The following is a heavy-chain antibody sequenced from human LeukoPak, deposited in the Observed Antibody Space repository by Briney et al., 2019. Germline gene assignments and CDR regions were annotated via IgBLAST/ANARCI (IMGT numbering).Heavy chain of an antibody. V-gene: IGHV4-59*08. J-gene: IGHJ4*02. CDR3: ARYDNGYSSPFDY. Sequence: SETLSLTCTVSGGSISSYYWSWIRQPPGKGLEWIGYIYYSGSTNYNPSLKSRVTISVDTSKNQFSLKLSSVTAADTAVYYCARYDNGYSSPFDYWGQGTLVTVSS. CDR2: IYYSGST. CDR1: GGSISSYY. D-gene: IGHD5-24*01.